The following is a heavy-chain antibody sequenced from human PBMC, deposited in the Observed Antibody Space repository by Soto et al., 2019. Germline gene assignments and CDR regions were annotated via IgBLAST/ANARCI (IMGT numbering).Heavy chain of an antibody. Sequence: PGGSLRLSCAASGFTFSSYAMHWVRQAPGKGLEYVSAISSNGGSTYYADSVKGRFTISRDNSKNTLYLQMGSLRAEDMAVYYCARFDDSSGYGYFDYWGQGTLVTVSS. D-gene: IGHD3-22*01. CDR2: ISSNGGST. CDR1: GFTFSSYA. V-gene: IGHV3-64*02. CDR3: ARFDDSSGYGYFDY. J-gene: IGHJ4*02.